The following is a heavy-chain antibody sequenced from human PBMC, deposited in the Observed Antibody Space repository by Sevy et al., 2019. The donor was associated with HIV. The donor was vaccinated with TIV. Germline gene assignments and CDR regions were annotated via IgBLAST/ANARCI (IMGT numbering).Heavy chain of an antibody. D-gene: IGHD6-19*01. J-gene: IGHJ5*02. CDR3: AGQSLGWYNWFDP. Sequence: ASVKVSCKASGYNFYIHWVRQAPGQGLEWMGRVTPNSGATTYAQRFQGRVAMTMDTSISTAYMELSGLKSDDTAIYYCAGQSLGWYNWFDPWGQGTLVNVSS. CDR2: VTPNSGAT. CDR1: GYNFY. V-gene: IGHV1-2*06.